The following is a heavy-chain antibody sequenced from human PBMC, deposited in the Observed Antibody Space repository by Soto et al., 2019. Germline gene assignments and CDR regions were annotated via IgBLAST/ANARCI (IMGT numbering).Heavy chain of an antibody. CDR3: ARLRNGRAEQWLAD. J-gene: IGHJ4*02. D-gene: IGHD6-19*01. CDR2: IYYSGST. CDR1: GGSISSSSYY. Sequence: SETLSLTCTVSGGSISSSSYYWGWIRQPPGKGLEWIGSIYYSGSTYYNPSLKSRVTISVDTSKNQFSLKLSSVTAADTAVYYCARLRNGRAEQWLADWGQGTLVTVSS. V-gene: IGHV4-39*01.